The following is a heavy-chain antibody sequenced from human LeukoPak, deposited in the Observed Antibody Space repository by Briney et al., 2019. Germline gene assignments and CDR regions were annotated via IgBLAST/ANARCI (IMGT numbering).Heavy chain of an antibody. Sequence: SETLSLTCSVSDGSIRTYYWSWIRQSPGQGLEWIGNIYYRGDINYNPSLKSRVIISIDTSKNQFSLKVTSLTAADTAVYYCATNKDWADADWGQGTLVIVSS. J-gene: IGHJ4*02. CDR3: ATNKDWADAD. CDR2: IYYRGDI. CDR1: DGSIRTYY. V-gene: IGHV4-59*03. D-gene: IGHD3/OR15-3a*01.